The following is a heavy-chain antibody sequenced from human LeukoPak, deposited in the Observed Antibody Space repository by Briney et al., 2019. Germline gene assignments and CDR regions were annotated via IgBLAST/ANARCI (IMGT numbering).Heavy chain of an antibody. CDR3: ARGTLYEWSFQFDY. Sequence: ASVKVSCKASGYTFTGYYMHWVRQAPGQGLEWMGWINPNSGGTNYAQKFQGRVTMTRDTSISTAYMELSRLRSDDTAVYYCARGTLYEWSFQFDYWGQGTLVTVSS. CDR1: GYTFTGYY. J-gene: IGHJ4*02. V-gene: IGHV1-2*02. D-gene: IGHD3-3*01. CDR2: INPNSGGT.